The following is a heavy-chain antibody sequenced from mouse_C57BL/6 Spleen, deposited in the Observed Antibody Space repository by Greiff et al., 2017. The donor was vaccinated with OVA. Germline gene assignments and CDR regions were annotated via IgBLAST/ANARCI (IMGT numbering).Heavy chain of an antibody. D-gene: IGHD1-1*01. CDR1: GYAFSSSW. J-gene: IGHJ1*03. CDR3: AKEGYYYGSGGYFDV. Sequence: QVQLKQSGPELVKPGASVKISCKASGYAFSSSWMNWVKQRPGKGLEWIGRIYPGDGDTNYNGKFKGKATLTADKSSSTAYMQLSSLTSEDSAVYFCAKEGYYYGSGGYFDVWGTGTTVTVSS. CDR2: IYPGDGDT. V-gene: IGHV1-82*01.